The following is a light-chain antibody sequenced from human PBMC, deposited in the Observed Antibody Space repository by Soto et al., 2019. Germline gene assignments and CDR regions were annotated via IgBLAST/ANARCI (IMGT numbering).Light chain of an antibody. CDR3: SSYTSSSTPYV. CDR1: SSDVGGYNY. J-gene: IGLJ1*01. CDR2: EVS. Sequence: QSVLTQPASLSGSPGQSITISCPGTSSDVGGYNYVSWYQQHPGKAPKLMIYEVSNRPSGVSNRFSGSKSGNTASLTISGLQAEDEADYYCSSYTSSSTPYVFGTGTKVTVL. V-gene: IGLV2-14*01.